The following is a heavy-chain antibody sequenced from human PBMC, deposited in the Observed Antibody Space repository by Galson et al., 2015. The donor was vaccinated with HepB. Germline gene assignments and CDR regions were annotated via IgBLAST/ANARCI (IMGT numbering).Heavy chain of an antibody. Sequence: SLRLSCAASAFAFSSYAMSWVRQAPGKGLEWVPAISGSRGSTYYADSVKGRFTISRDNSRSTMYLQMNSLRAEDTAVYYCARGFTIFDYWGQGTLVTVSS. CDR3: ARGFTIFDY. CDR1: AFAFSSYA. CDR2: ISGSRGST. V-gene: IGHV3-23*01. D-gene: IGHD3-3*01. J-gene: IGHJ4*02.